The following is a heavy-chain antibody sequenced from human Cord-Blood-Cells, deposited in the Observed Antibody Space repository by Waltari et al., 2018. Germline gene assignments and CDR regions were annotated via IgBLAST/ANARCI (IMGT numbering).Heavy chain of an antibody. V-gene: IGHV4-39*01. J-gene: IGHJ4*02. CDR1: GGSIRSSSYY. D-gene: IGHD6-13*01. CDR2: IYYSGST. CDR3: ARRGYSSSFDY. Sequence: QLQLQESGPGLVKPSETLSLTCTVSGGSIRSSSYYWGWIRQPPGKGLEWIGSIYYSGSTYYNPSLKSRVTISVDTSKNQFSLKLSSVTAADTAVYYCARRGYSSSFDYWGQGTLVTVSS.